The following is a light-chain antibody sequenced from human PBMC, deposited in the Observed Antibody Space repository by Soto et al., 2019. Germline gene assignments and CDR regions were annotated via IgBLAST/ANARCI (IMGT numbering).Light chain of an antibody. CDR2: EGS. J-gene: IGKJ4*01. Sequence: LIQSPTALPLCPRVPTTLYCRCTQSVSGNLAWYQQKPGQAPRLLIYEGSNRATGIPARFSGSGSGTAFNLTISSLEPEDFAVYYCQQRHNWPLTFGGGPKV. CDR1: QSVSGN. CDR3: QQRHNWPLT. V-gene: IGKV3-11*01.